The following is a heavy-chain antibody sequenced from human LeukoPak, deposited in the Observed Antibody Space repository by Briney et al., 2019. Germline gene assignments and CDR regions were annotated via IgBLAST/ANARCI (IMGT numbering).Heavy chain of an antibody. J-gene: IGHJ6*04. CDR2: ISYDGSNK. CDR3: ASGGCSGGSCYNYYYYGMDV. Sequence: GGSLRLSCAASGFTFSSYAMHWVRQAPGKGLEWVAVISYDGSNKYYADSVKSRFTISRDNSKNALYLQMNSLRAEDAAVYYCASGGCSGGSCYNYYYYGMDVWGKGTTVTVSS. CDR1: GFTFSSYA. D-gene: IGHD2-15*01. V-gene: IGHV3-30*04.